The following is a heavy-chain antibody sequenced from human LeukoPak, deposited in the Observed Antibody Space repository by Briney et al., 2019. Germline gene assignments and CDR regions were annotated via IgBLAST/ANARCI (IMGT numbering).Heavy chain of an antibody. V-gene: IGHV4-34*01. D-gene: IGHD6-19*01. CDR2: INHSGST. Sequence: SETLSLTCAVYGGSLSGYYWSWIRQPPGKGLEWIGEINHSGSTNYNPSLKSRVTISVDTSKDQLSLKLSSMTAADTAVYYCARQWLVSPLFDYWGQGTLVTVSS. CDR3: ARQWLVSPLFDY. J-gene: IGHJ4*02. CDR1: GGSLSGYY.